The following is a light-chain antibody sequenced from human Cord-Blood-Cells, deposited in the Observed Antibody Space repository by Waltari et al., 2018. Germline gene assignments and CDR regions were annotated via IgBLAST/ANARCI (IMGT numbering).Light chain of an antibody. V-gene: IGKV3-11*01. CDR2: DAS. CDR1: QTVSSY. Sequence: EIVLTQSTATLSLSPGERATLSCRASQTVSSYLAWYQQKPGQAPRLLIYDASNRATGIPARFSGSGSGTDFTLTISSLEPEDFAVYYCQQRSNWPKTFGQGTKLEIK. CDR3: QQRSNWPKT. J-gene: IGKJ2*01.